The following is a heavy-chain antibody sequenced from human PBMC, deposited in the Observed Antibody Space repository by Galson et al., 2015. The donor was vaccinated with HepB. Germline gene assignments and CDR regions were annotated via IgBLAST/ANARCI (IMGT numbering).Heavy chain of an antibody. V-gene: IGHV3-49*03. Sequence: SLRLSCAASGFTFGDYAMSWFRQAPGKGLEWVGFIRSKAYGGTTEYAASVKGRFTISRDDSKSIAYLQMNSLKTEDTAVYYCTRDWVTSGWEADYWGQGTLVTVSS. CDR3: TRDWVTSGWEADY. CDR1: GFTFGDYA. CDR2: IRSKAYGGTT. D-gene: IGHD1-26*01. J-gene: IGHJ4*02.